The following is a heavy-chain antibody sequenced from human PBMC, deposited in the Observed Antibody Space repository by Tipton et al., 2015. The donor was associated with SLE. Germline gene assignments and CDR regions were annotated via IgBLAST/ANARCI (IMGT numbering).Heavy chain of an antibody. Sequence: SLRLSCAASGFTFSSYWMSWVRQAPGKGLEWVAVISYDGSNKYYADSVKGRFTISRDNSKNTLYLQMNSLRAEDTAVYYCARGSGSLGYFDLWGRGTLVSVSS. J-gene: IGHJ2*01. CDR3: ARGSGSLGYFDL. CDR1: GFTFSSYW. V-gene: IGHV3-30-3*01. CDR2: ISYDGSNK. D-gene: IGHD6-19*01.